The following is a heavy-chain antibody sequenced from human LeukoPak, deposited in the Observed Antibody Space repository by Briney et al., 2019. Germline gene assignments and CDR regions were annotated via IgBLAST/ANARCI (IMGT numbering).Heavy chain of an antibody. CDR2: IYYSGST. V-gene: IGHV4-59*01. CDR1: GGSISSYY. CDR3: ARFKDGYKADY. Sequence: SETLSLTCTVSGGSISSYYWSWIRQPPGKGLEWIGYIYYSGSTNYNPSLKSRVTISVDTSKNQFSLKLSSVTAADTAVYYCARFKDGYKADYWGQETLVTVSS. D-gene: IGHD5-24*01. J-gene: IGHJ4*02.